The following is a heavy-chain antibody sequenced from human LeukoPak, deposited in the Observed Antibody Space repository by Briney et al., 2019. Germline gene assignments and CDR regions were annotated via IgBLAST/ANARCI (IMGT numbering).Heavy chain of an antibody. Sequence: GGSLTLSCAASGFTVSSNYMSWVRQAPGKGLEWVSVIYSGGSTYYADSVKGLCTISRDNSKNSLYLQMNSLRAEDKAVYYCARNRQQLAQGDYWGQGTLVTVSS. J-gene: IGHJ4*02. D-gene: IGHD6-13*01. CDR2: IYSGGST. CDR3: ARNRQQLAQGDY. V-gene: IGHV3-53*01. CDR1: GFTVSSNY.